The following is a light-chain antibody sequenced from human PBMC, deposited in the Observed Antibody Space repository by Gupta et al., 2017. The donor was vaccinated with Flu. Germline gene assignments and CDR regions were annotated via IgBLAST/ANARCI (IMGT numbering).Light chain of an antibody. CDR3: QHYGSSIFT. CDR2: AAS. V-gene: IGKV3-20*01. CDR1: QSISSSS. J-gene: IGKJ3*01. Sequence: ALTPSPGTLSLSPGERATLSCRASQSISSSSLAWYQQKLGQAPRLLIYAASSGATGIPDRFSGSGSGIDFTLTISRLEPEDFAVYYCQHYGSSIFTFGPGTKVDIK.